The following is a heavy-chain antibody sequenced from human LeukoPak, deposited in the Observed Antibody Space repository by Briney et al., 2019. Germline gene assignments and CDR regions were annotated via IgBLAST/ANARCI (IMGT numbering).Heavy chain of an antibody. Sequence: SETLSLTCTVSGGSISSYYWSWIRQPPGKGLEWIGEINHSGSTNYNPSLKSRVTISVDTSKNQFSLKLSSVTAADTAVYYCARCDSSSWYFDYWGQGNLVTVSS. J-gene: IGHJ4*02. V-gene: IGHV4-34*01. CDR3: ARCDSSSWYFDY. CDR2: INHSGST. CDR1: GGSISSYY. D-gene: IGHD6-13*01.